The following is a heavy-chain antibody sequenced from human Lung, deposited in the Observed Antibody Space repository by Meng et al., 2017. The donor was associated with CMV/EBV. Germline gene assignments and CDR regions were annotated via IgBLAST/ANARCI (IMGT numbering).Heavy chain of an antibody. V-gene: IGHV2-26*01. CDR1: GFSLSNARMG. Sequence: SGPTLVKPTETLTLTCTVSGFSLSNARMGVSWIRQPPGKALEWLAHIFSNDEKSYSTSLKSRLTISKDTSKSQVVLTMTNMDPVDTATYYCALIPAAIGGYYYYGMDVWGQGTTVTVSS. CDR3: ALIPAAIGGYYYYGMDV. D-gene: IGHD2-2*01. CDR2: IFSNDEK. J-gene: IGHJ6*02.